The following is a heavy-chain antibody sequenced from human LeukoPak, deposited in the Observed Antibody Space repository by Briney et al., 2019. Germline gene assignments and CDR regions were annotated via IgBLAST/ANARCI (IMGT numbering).Heavy chain of an antibody. V-gene: IGHV3-30*18. CDR1: GFIFSSYG. CDR3: AKVWSTGWYAGFDF. D-gene: IGHD6-19*01. Sequence: PGGSLRLSCAASGFIFSSYGMHWLRQAPGKGLEWVAYISYDGIYKNYTDSVKGRFTIARDNSKTTLYLQMISVRPEDTAVYYCAKVWSTGWYAGFDFWGQGTLVTVSS. J-gene: IGHJ5*01. CDR2: ISYDGIYK.